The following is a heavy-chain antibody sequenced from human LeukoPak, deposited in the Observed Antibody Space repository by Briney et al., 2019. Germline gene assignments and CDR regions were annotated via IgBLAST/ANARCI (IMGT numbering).Heavy chain of an antibody. CDR3: AKKGFKGYCTGDSCDTEY. V-gene: IGHV3-23*01. Sequence: GGSLRLSCAASGFTFSSFAMSWVRQAPGKGLEWVASISPGGTGTYYAVSVKGRFTISRDNSKNTLYLQMNSVRAEDTAVYYCAKKGFKGYCTGDSCDTEYWGQGTLVTVSS. J-gene: IGHJ4*02. CDR1: GFTFSSFA. D-gene: IGHD2-8*02. CDR2: ISPGGTGT.